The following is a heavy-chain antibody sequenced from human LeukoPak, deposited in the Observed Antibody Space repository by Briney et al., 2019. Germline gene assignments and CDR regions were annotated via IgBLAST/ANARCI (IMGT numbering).Heavy chain of an antibody. V-gene: IGHV4-59*01. D-gene: IGHD1-1*01. Sequence: PSETLSLTCTVSGASISNYFWSWFRQPPGRGLEWIGLIYSSGSTSYNPSLKSRVTISVDTSKNQFSLNLTSVTAADTAVYYCARDKTYNNNWERLDYWGQGTLVTVSS. CDR1: GASISNYF. CDR3: ARDKTYNNNWERLDY. J-gene: IGHJ4*02. CDR2: IYSSGST.